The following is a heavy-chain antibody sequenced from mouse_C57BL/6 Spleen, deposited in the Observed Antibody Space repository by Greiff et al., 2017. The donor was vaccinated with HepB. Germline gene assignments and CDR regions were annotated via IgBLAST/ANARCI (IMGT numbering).Heavy chain of an antibody. V-gene: IGHV1-72*01. Sequence: QVQLKQPGAELVKPGASVKLSCKASGYTFTSYWMHWVKQRPGRGLEWIGRIDPNSGGTKYNEKFKSKATLTVDKPSSTAYMQLSSLTSEDSAVYYCARDGAMVTTGDFDYWGQGTTLTVSS. D-gene: IGHD2-2*01. CDR2: IDPNSGGT. CDR3: ARDGAMVTTGDFDY. J-gene: IGHJ2*01. CDR1: GYTFTSYW.